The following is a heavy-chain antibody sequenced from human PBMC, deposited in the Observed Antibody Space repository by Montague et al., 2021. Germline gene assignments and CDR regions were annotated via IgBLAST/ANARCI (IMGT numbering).Heavy chain of an antibody. CDR3: VVTPSLYYHGMDV. Sequence: SETLSLTCTVSAGTISSSIYYWGWIRQPPGKGPASIGSLYYSCSPYYNPSFRSRLTISVDTPKNQFSLKLSYVTASDTAVYYGVVTPSLYYHGMDVWGQGSLVTVAS. CDR2: LYYSCSP. J-gene: IGHJ6*02. CDR1: AGTISSSIYY. V-gene: IGHV4-39*01. D-gene: IGHD4-23*01.